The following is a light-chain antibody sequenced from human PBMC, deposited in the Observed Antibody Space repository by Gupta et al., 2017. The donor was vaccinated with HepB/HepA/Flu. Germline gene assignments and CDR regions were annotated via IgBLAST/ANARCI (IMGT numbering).Light chain of an antibody. CDR2: DVN. V-gene: IGLV2-14*03. Sequence: HSALTQPASVSGYPGQSFTISCTGTTSDIGDYNYVSWYQQHPCKAPTLLIYDVNIRRSGVSDRFSGSKSGTTATLTITGLHPEDEADYYYHSYTRDNNGYVFGTGTKVTVL. CDR3: HSYTRDNNGYV. CDR1: TSDIGDYNY. J-gene: IGLJ1*01.